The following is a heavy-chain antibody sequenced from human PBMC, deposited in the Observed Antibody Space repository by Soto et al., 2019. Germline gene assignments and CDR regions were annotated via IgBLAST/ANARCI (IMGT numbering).Heavy chain of an antibody. CDR3: AKDKGGIAVANDI. CDR1: GFTFDDYA. J-gene: IGHJ3*02. Sequence: GGSLRLSCAASGFTFDDYAMHWVRQAPGKGLEWVSGISWNSGSIGYADFVKGRFTMSRYNAKNSLYLQMNSLIAKDTALYYCAKDKGGIAVANDIWGQGTMVTVSS. D-gene: IGHD6-19*01. V-gene: IGHV3-9*01. CDR2: ISWNSGSI.